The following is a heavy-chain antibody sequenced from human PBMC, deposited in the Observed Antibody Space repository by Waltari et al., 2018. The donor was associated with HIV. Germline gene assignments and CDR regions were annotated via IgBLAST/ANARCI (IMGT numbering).Heavy chain of an antibody. D-gene: IGHD3-3*01. J-gene: IGHJ3*02. CDR2: ISYDGSNK. CDR3: AKGRFLATDAFDI. CDR1: VFTFSSYG. V-gene: IGHV3-30*18. Sequence: QVQLVESGGGVVQPGRSMSISCAASVFTFSSYGMHWVRQAPGKGLEWVAVISYDGSNKYYADSVKGRFTISRDNSKNTLYLQMNSLRAEDTAVYYCAKGRFLATDAFDIWGQGTMVTVSS.